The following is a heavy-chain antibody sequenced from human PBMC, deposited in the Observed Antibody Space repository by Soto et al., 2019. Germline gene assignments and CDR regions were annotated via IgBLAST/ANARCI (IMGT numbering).Heavy chain of an antibody. Sequence: TSETLSLTCTVSGGSISSSSYYWGWIRQPPGKGLEWIGSIYYSGSTYYNPSLKSRVTISVDTSKNQFSLKLSSVTAADTAVYYCARREEWYFDLWGRGTLVTSPQ. V-gene: IGHV4-39*01. D-gene: IGHD1-26*01. J-gene: IGHJ2*01. CDR3: ARREEWYFDL. CDR2: IYYSGST. CDR1: GGSISSSSYY.